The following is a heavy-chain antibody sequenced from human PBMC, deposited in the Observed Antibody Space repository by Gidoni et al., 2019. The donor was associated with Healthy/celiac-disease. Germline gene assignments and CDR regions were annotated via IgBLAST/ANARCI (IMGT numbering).Heavy chain of an antibody. J-gene: IGHJ6*02. CDR2: ISAYNGHT. Sequence: QVQLVQSGAEVKKPGASVKVSCKASGSTFTRYGLSWVRQAPGQGHEWMGWISAYNGHTNYAQKPQGRVTMTTDTSTSTADRELRSLRSDDTAVYYGAREGIVVVPAATFNYYYYGMDVWGQGTTVTVSS. CDR3: AREGIVVVPAATFNYYYYGMDV. CDR1: GSTFTRYG. D-gene: IGHD2-2*01. V-gene: IGHV1-18*04.